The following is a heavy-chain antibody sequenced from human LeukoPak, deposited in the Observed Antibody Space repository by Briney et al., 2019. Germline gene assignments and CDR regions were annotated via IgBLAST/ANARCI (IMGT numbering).Heavy chain of an antibody. CDR1: GFTFSSYA. J-gene: IGHJ4*02. Sequence: GGSLRLSCAASGFTFSSYAMSWVRQAPGKGLEWVSGINWNGGSTGYADSVKGRFTISRDNAKSSLYLQMNSLRAEDTALYYCARSVAASRDYWGQGTLVTVSS. CDR3: ARSVAASRDY. V-gene: IGHV3-20*04. D-gene: IGHD2-15*01. CDR2: INWNGGST.